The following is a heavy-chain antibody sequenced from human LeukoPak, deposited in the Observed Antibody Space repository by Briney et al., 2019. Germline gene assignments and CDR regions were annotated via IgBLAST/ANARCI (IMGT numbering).Heavy chain of an antibody. V-gene: IGHV3-30*04. D-gene: IGHD3-10*01. CDR3: ARDGLLRYYYGSGSPSYYYYYMDV. Sequence: SGGSLRLSCAASGFTFSSYAMHWVRQAPGKGLEWVAVISYDGSNKYYADSVKGRFTISRDNSKNTLHLQMNSLRVEDTAIYYCARDGLLRYYYGSGSPSYYYYYMDVWGKGTTVTVSS. J-gene: IGHJ6*03. CDR2: ISYDGSNK. CDR1: GFTFSSYA.